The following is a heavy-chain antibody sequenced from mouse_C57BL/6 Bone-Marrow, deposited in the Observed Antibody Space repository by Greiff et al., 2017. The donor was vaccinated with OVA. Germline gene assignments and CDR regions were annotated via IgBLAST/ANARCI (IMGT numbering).Heavy chain of an antibody. D-gene: IGHD2-2*01. Sequence: VQLQQSGAELVRPGASVKMSCKASGYTFTSYTMPWVQQRPGQGLEWIGYINPSSGYTKYNQKFKGKATLTADKSSSTAYMQLSSLTSEDSAVYYCARYGYCWAWFAYWGQGTLVTVSA. V-gene: IGHV1-4*01. CDR3: ARYGYCWAWFAY. CDR2: INPSSGYT. J-gene: IGHJ3*01. CDR1: GYTFTSYT.